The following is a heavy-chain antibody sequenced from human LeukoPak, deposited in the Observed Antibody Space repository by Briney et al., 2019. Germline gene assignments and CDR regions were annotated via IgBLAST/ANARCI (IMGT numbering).Heavy chain of an antibody. CDR2: ILPIFGTA. CDR3: ARDTYGPLDY. J-gene: IGHJ4*02. D-gene: IGHD3-10*01. CDR1: GYTFPSYA. Sequence: SVKVSCKASGYTFPSYAISWVRQAPGKGLEWMGRILPIFGTAKYAQKFQGRVTITPDESTSTAYMELSSLRSEDTAVYYCARDTYGPLDYWGQGTLVTVSS. V-gene: IGHV1-69*13.